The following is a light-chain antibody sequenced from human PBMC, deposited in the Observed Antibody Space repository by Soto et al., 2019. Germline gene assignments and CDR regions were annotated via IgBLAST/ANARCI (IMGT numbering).Light chain of an antibody. V-gene: IGKV1-5*01. J-gene: IGKJ4*01. Sequence: DIQMTQSPSTLSASVGDRVTITCRASQNINTWLAWYQEKKGKAPNLLIYDASSLESGVPSRFRGSGSGTEFTLTISSLQPDDSSTYYCQQYGSYSLTFGGGTKVDIK. CDR1: QNINTW. CDR3: QQYGSYSLT. CDR2: DAS.